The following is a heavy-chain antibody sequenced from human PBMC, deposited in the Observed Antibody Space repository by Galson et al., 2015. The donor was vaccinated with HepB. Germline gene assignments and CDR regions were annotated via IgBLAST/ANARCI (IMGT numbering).Heavy chain of an antibody. J-gene: IGHJ6*02. CDR1: GFTFSSYS. CDR2: ISSSSSYI. V-gene: IGHV3-21*01. D-gene: IGHD4-17*01. CDR3: ATIETTVKAPYGMDV. Sequence: SLRLSCAASGFTFSSYSMNWVRQAPGKGLEWVSSISSSSSYIYYADSVKGRFTISRDNAKNSLYLQMNSLRAEDTAVYYCATIETTVKAPYGMDVWGQGTTVTVSS.